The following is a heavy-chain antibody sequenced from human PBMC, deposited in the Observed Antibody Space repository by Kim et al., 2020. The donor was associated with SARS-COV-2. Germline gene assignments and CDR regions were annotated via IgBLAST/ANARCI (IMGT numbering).Heavy chain of an antibody. CDR1: GYSFTSYW. CDR3: ARRFRGFIAAAGSENYYYYGMDV. V-gene: IGHV5-10-1*01. J-gene: IGHJ6*02. D-gene: IGHD6-13*01. CDR2: IDPSDSYT. Sequence: GESLKISCKGSGYSFTSYWISWVRQMPGKGLEWMGRIDPSDSYTNYSPSFQGHVTISADKSISTAYLQWSSLKASDTAMYYCARRFRGFIAAAGSENYYYYGMDVWGQGTTVTVSS.